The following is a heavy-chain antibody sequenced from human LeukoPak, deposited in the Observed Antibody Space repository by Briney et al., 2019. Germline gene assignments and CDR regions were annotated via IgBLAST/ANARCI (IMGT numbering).Heavy chain of an antibody. Sequence: PSETLSLTCTVSGGPIRGYYWNWIRQPAGNGLEWIGRIQTSGSTNYNSSLKRRVTMSVDTSKNQFSLKLSSVTAADTAVYYCARDGGSGWYNYWGQGTPVTVSS. V-gene: IGHV4-4*07. CDR2: IQTSGST. CDR1: GGPIRGYY. CDR3: ARDGGSGWYNY. D-gene: IGHD6-19*01. J-gene: IGHJ4*02.